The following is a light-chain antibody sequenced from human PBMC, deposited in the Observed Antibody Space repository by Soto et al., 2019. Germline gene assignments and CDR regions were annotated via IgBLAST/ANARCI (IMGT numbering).Light chain of an antibody. CDR1: QSVSSSY. CDR3: QQYGSSPRT. V-gene: IGKV3-20*01. Sequence: EIVLTQSPGTLSLSPGERATLSCRASQSVSSSYLAWHQQKPGQAPRLLIYGASSRATGIPDRFSGSGSGTDFTLTISRLEPVDFAVYYCQQYGSSPRTFGQGTKV. J-gene: IGKJ1*01. CDR2: GAS.